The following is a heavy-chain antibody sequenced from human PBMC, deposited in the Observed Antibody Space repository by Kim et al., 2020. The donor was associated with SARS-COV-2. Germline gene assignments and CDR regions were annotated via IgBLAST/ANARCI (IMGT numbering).Heavy chain of an antibody. CDR3: AGDCRFSGSEKTPFNFFDY. D-gene: IGHD1-26*01. Sequence: GGSLRLSCVASGFTFSSYSMNWVRQAPGKGLEWVSYITSSSSITYYADPVRGRFTISRDNAKNSLFLQMNSLRDEDAAVYYCAGDCRFSGSEKTPFNFFDYWGHGTLVTVSS. CDR1: GFTFSSYS. CDR2: ITSSSSIT. J-gene: IGHJ4*01. V-gene: IGHV3-48*02.